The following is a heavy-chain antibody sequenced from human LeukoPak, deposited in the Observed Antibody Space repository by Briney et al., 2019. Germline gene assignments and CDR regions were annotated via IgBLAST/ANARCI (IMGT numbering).Heavy chain of an antibody. D-gene: IGHD3-3*01. V-gene: IGHV4-34*01. J-gene: IGHJ4*02. CDR2: INHSRNT. Sequence: SETLSLTCAVYGGSFSGYYWSWIRQPPGKGLEWIGEINHSRNTNYNPSLKSRVTISVDTSKNQFSLKVSSVTAADTAVYYCARARRDSGYYNVDYWGQGALVTVSS. CDR3: ARARRDSGYYNVDY. CDR1: GGSFSGYY.